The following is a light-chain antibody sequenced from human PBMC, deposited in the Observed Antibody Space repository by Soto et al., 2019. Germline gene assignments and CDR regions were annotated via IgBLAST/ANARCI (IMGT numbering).Light chain of an antibody. Sequence: EIVLTQSPATLSLSPGERATLSCRASPSVSSYLAWYQQKPGQAPRLLIYDASNRATGIPARFSGSGSGTDFTLTISRLEPEDFAVYFWHHSSNSPAHTFGQGIKREIK. J-gene: IGKJ2*01. V-gene: IGKV3-11*01. CDR2: DAS. CDR1: PSVSSY. CDR3: HHSSNSPAHT.